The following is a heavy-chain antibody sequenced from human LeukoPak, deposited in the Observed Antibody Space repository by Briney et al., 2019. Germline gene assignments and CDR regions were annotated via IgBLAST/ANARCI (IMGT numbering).Heavy chain of an antibody. V-gene: IGHV4-61*02. CDR3: ARGGGYDPFDY. CDR2: IHTSGTT. CDR1: GGSINSGSYF. Sequence: SETLSLTCSVSGGSINSGSYFRSWIRQPAGKGLEWVGRIHTSGTTNYNPSLKSRVTISIDTSKNQFSLKLSSVIAADTAVYYCARGGGYDPFDYWGQGTLVTVSS. J-gene: IGHJ4*02. D-gene: IGHD5-12*01.